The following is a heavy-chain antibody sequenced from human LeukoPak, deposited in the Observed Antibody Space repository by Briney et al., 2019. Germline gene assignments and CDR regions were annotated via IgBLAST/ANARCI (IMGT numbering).Heavy chain of an antibody. CDR2: ISGSGGST. CDR1: GFTFDDYA. V-gene: IGHV3-23*01. D-gene: IGHD3/OR15-3a*01. J-gene: IGHJ4*02. Sequence: PGGSLRLSCAASGFTFDDYAMSWVRQAPGKGLEWVSAISGSGGSTYYADSVKGRFTISRDNSKNTLYLQMNSLRAEDTAVYYCAKELGRPNEYYFDYWGQGTLVTVSS. CDR3: AKELGRPNEYYFDY.